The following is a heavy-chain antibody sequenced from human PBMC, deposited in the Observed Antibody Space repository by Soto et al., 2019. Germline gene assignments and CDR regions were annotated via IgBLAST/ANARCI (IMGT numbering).Heavy chain of an antibody. Sequence: QVQLVQSGAEVKKPGASVKVSCKASGYTFTSYGISWVRQAPGQGLEWMGWISDYNGNTNYAQKHQGRVTMTTDTSTRTAYMELRSLISDDTAVYYCASSLLVGYGLEGESDWGQGTLVTVSS. CDR3: ASSLLVGYGLEGESD. D-gene: IGHD5-18*01. J-gene: IGHJ4*02. CDR2: ISDYNGNT. V-gene: IGHV1-18*01. CDR1: GYTFTSYG.